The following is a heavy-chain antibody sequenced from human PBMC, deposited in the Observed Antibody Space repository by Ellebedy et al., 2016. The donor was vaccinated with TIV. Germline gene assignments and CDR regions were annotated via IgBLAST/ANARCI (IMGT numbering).Heavy chain of an antibody. CDR2: IDPSDSYT. Sequence: KVSXXGSGYSFTSYWISWVRQMPGKGLEWMGRIDPSDSYTNYSPSFQGHVTISADKSISTAYLQWSSLKASDTAMYYCARLAYCGGDCYSFSDYWGQGTLVTVSS. CDR1: GYSFTSYW. V-gene: IGHV5-10-1*01. CDR3: ARLAYCGGDCYSFSDY. D-gene: IGHD2-21*02. J-gene: IGHJ4*02.